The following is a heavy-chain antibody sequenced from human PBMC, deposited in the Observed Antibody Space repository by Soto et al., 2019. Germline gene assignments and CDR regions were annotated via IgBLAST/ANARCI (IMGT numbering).Heavy chain of an antibody. CDR1: GGTFSSYA. Sequence: SVKVSCKASGGTFSSYAISWVRQAPGQGLERMGGIIPIFGTANYAQKFQGRVTITADESTSTAYMELSSLRSEDTAVYYCARGLPQVAATDYYYYGMDVWGQGTTVTVSS. J-gene: IGHJ6*02. CDR3: ARGLPQVAATDYYYYGMDV. CDR2: IIPIFGTA. D-gene: IGHD2-15*01. V-gene: IGHV1-69*13.